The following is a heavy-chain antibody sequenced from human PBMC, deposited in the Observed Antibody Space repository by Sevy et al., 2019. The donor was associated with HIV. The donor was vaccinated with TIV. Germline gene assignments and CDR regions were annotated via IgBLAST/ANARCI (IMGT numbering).Heavy chain of an antibody. Sequence: SETLSLTCTVSGGSINSDHWNWIRQPPGKGLEWIGYVYYTGGTNYNPSLKNRVTISADRTKNQFSLKLTSVTAADTAGYYCARRNDFDIWGQGTMVTVSS. J-gene: IGHJ3*02. CDR1: GGSINSDH. V-gene: IGHV4-59*08. CDR2: VYYTGGT. CDR3: ARRNDFDI.